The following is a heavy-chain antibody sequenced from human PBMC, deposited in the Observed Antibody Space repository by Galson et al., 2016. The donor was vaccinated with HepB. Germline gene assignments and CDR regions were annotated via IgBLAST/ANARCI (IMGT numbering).Heavy chain of an antibody. Sequence: SVKVSCKASGYSFTINYIHWVRQAPGQGLEWMGVINPSGGSTSYSQKFQGRVTMTRDTSTNTVSMELTSLTFAHTAVYYCARGGAVAFEWGQGTLVTVSS. D-gene: IGHD6-19*01. CDR1: GYSFTINY. CDR3: ARGGAVAFE. V-gene: IGHV1-46*03. CDR2: INPSGGST. J-gene: IGHJ4*02.